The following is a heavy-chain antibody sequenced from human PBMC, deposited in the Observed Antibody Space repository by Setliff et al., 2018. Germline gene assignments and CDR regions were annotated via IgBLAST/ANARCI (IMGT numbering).Heavy chain of an antibody. D-gene: IGHD5-12*01. CDR3: ARVRKGYSGYDFGDY. CDR2: IYYSGST. CDR1: AGSISSHY. V-gene: IGHV4-59*11. Sequence: SETLSLTCTVSAGSISSHYWSWNRQPPGKGLEWIGSIYYSGSTNYTPSLKSRVTISLDTSRNQFCLQLRSVTAADTPVYYCARVRKGYSGYDFGDYWGQGTKVTVSS. J-gene: IGHJ4*02.